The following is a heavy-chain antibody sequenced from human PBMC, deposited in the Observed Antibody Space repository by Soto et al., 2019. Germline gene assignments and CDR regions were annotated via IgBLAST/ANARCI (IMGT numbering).Heavy chain of an antibody. Sequence: GASVKVSCKASGGTFSSYAISWVRQAPGQGLEWMGGIIPIFGTANYAQKFQGRVTITADKSTSTAYMELSSLRSEDTAVYYCARDRYYYDRSGYYSVNWFDPWGQGTLVTVSS. V-gene: IGHV1-69*06. D-gene: IGHD3-22*01. CDR1: GGTFSSYA. CDR3: ARDRYYYDRSGYYSVNWFDP. CDR2: IIPIFGTA. J-gene: IGHJ5*02.